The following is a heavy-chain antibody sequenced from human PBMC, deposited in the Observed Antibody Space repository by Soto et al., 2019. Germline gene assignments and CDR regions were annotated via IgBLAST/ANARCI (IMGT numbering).Heavy chain of an antibody. CDR3: ARLFCSSSSCLTPSWFDP. D-gene: IGHD2-2*01. V-gene: IGHV4-4*02. Sequence: SSETLSLTCAVSGGSISSNNWWSWVRQAPGPGLEWIGDIFHSGSTNYNPSLKSRVTISVDKSKNQFSLKLSSVTAADTAMYYCARLFCSSSSCLTPSWFDPWGQGTLVTVSS. CDR1: GGSISSNNW. CDR2: IFHSGST. J-gene: IGHJ5*02.